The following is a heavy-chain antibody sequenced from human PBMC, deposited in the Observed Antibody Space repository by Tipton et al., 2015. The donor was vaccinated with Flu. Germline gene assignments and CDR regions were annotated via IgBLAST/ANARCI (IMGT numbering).Heavy chain of an antibody. J-gene: IGHJ5*02. CDR1: GFTFGSYW. V-gene: IGHV3-7*01. D-gene: IGHD3-16*01. Sequence: SLRLSCAASGFTFGSYWMSWVRQAPGKGLERVANINQDGSKKYYVDSVKGRFTISRDNAKNSLYLQMNSLRAEDTAVYHCARFAGGPWGQGTLVTVSS. CDR3: ARFAGGP. CDR2: INQDGSKK.